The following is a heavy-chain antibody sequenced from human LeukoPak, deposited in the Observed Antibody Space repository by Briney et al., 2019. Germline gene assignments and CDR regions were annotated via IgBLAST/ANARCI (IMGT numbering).Heavy chain of an antibody. D-gene: IGHD6-13*01. Sequence: GGSLRLSCAASGFTFSDYYMSWIRQAPGKGLEWVSDISSTSIYTNYADSVEGRFTISRDNAKNSLYLQMNSLRAEDTAVYYCAREDGYSSSWYSDYWGQGTLVTVSS. V-gene: IGHV3-11*05. CDR3: AREDGYSSSWYSDY. J-gene: IGHJ4*02. CDR1: GFTFSDYY. CDR2: ISSTSIYT.